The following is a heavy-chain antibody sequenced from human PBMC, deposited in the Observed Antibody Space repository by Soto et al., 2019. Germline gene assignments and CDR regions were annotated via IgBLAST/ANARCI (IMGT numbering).Heavy chain of an antibody. D-gene: IGHD2-21*01. J-gene: IGHJ4*01. Sequence: GGFLRLSCAASGFTFSSYWMHWVRQAPGKGLLWVSRINSDGSSTSYAYSVKGRFTISRDNAKNTLYLQMNSLRAEDTAVYYCERVRRILWLSPGFDYWGHGILVTVSS. V-gene: IGHV3-74*01. CDR1: GFTFSSYW. CDR2: INSDGSST. CDR3: ERVRRILWLSPGFDY.